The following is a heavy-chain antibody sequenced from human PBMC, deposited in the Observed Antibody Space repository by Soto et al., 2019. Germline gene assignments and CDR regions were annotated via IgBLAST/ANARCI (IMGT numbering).Heavy chain of an antibody. CDR3: ARDKTGNGSYLRY. V-gene: IGHV3-30-3*01. Sequence: QVQLVESGGGVVQPGRSLRLSCAASGFIFRNYAMHWVRQAPGKGLEWVALISYDGIKNYYADSVKGRITISRDNSSNTLYLHMSSLRAEDTAVYYCARDKTGNGSYLRYWGQGTLVTVSS. CDR2: ISYDGIKN. D-gene: IGHD1-26*01. J-gene: IGHJ1*01. CDR1: GFIFRNYA.